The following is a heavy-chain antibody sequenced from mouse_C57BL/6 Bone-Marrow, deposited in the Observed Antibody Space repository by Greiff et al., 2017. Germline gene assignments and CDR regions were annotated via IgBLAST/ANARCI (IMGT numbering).Heavy chain of an antibody. J-gene: IGHJ4*01. V-gene: IGHV1-80*01. CDR3: ARDYGSSNDAMDY. D-gene: IGHD1-1*01. CDR1: GYAFSSYW. CDR2: IYPGDGDT. Sequence: VKLQESGAELVKPGASVKISCKASGYAFSSYWMNWVKQRPGKGLEWIGQIYPGDGDTNYNGKFKGKATLTADKSSSTAYMQLSSLTSEDSAVYFCARDYGSSNDAMDYWGQGTSVTVSS.